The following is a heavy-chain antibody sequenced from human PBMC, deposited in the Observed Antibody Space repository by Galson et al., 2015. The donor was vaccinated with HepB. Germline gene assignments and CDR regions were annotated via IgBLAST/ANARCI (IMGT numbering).Heavy chain of an antibody. CDR1: GFTFSSYG. Sequence: SLRLSCAASGFTFSSYGMHWVRQAPGKGLEWVAVISYDGSNKYYADSVKGRFTISRDNSKNTLYLQMNSLRAEDTAVYYCAKEGYSSGWSAFDIWGQGTVVTVSS. CDR2: ISYDGSNK. V-gene: IGHV3-30*18. D-gene: IGHD6-19*01. CDR3: AKEGYSSGWSAFDI. J-gene: IGHJ3*02.